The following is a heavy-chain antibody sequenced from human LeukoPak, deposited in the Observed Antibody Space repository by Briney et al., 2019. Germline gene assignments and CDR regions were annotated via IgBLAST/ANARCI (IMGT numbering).Heavy chain of an antibody. CDR3: ARGAGGSYPFDY. V-gene: IGHV3-53*01. J-gene: IGHJ4*02. D-gene: IGHD1-26*01. CDR1: GLTVSSNC. Sequence: QPGGSLRLSCAASGLTVSSNCMSWVRQAPGKGLEWVSVIYSDGSTYYAESVKGRFTISRDNSKNTLYLQMNSLRAEDTAVYYCARGAGGSYPFDYWGQGTLVTVSS. CDR2: IYSDGST.